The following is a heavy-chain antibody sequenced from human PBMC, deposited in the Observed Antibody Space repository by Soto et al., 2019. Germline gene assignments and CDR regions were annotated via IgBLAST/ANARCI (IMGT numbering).Heavy chain of an antibody. CDR1: GVTLTNVW. CDR2: IKSKTDGGTT. D-gene: IGHD3-22*01. CDR3: NPAYYQYFAS. Sequence: GGSLRLSCAVSGVTLTNVWMNWVRQAPGKGPEWVGRIKSKTDGGTTDYAAPVKGRFTISRDDSENTLYLQMNSLKTEDTAMYYCNPAYYQYFASSGQAPLVTVSS. J-gene: IGHJ5*01. V-gene: IGHV3-15*07.